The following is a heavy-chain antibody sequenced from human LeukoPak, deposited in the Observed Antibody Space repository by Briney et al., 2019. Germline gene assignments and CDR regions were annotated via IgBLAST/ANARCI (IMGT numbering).Heavy chain of an antibody. V-gene: IGHV3-7*01. Sequence: PGGSLRLSCAVSGFTFQTFGMHWVRQAPGKGLEWVANIKQDGSEKYYVDSVKGRFTISRDNAKNSLYLQMNSLRAEDTAVYYCARIKGVRVAFDIWGQGTMVTVSS. J-gene: IGHJ3*02. D-gene: IGHD3-10*01. CDR1: GFTFQTFG. CDR2: IKQDGSEK. CDR3: ARIKGVRVAFDI.